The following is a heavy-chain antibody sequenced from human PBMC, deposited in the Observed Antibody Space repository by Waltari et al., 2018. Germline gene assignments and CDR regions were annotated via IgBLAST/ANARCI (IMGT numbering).Heavy chain of an antibody. V-gene: IGHV3-48*03. D-gene: IGHD3-16*01. Sequence: EVQLVESGGGLVQPGGSLRLSCGAAGFTFSSYEMNWVRQAPGKGLECVSYIGGSGTTIYYADSVKGRFTISRDNAKNSLYLQMNSLRAEDTAVYYCVRRGDYWGQGTLVTVSS. CDR1: GFTFSSYE. CDR3: VRRGDY. J-gene: IGHJ4*02. CDR2: IGGSGTTI.